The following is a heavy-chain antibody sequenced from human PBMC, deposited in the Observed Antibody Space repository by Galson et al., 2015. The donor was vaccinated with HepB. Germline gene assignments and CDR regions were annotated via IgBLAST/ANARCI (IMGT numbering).Heavy chain of an antibody. CDR2: ISFDGNNK. J-gene: IGHJ2*01. CDR3: ARGREFRYSDWLLQDDWYFDL. Sequence: SLRLSCAASAFTFNAYAMHWVRQTPGKGLEWVAAISFDGNNKFYADSVKGRFTISRDSFKNTLYLQMNSLGVEDTAVYYCARGREFRYSDWLLQDDWYFDLWGRGTLVTVSS. D-gene: IGHD3-9*01. V-gene: IGHV3-30*04. CDR1: AFTFNAYA.